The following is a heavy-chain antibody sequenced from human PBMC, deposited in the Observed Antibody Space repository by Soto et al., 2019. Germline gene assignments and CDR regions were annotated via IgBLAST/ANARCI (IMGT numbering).Heavy chain of an antibody. CDR2: MSYDGGNK. V-gene: IGHV3-30*04. CDR3: ARDYYGSGRGSGGMDV. J-gene: IGHJ6*02. CDR1: GFTFSSYA. D-gene: IGHD3-10*01. Sequence: QVQLVESGGGVVQPGRSLRLSCAASGFTFSSYAMHWVRQAPGKGLEWVAVMSYDGGNKYNADSVKGRFTNSRDNSKNTLDLQMNSLRPEDTAVYYCARDYYGSGRGSGGMDVWGQGTTVTVSS.